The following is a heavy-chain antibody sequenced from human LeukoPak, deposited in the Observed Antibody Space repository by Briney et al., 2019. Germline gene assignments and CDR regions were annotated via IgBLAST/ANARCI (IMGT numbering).Heavy chain of an antibody. CDR3: ARHVGATRDLDP. CDR1: GYPFTGYY. D-gene: IGHD1-26*01. CDR2: INPDSGVT. Sequence: ASVKVSCRASGYPFTGYYIHWVRQAPGQGLEWMGWINPDSGVTDHSRQFQGRVTMTRDTSINTAYMEVSSLKFDDTALYYCARHVGATRDLDPWGQGTLVTVSS. J-gene: IGHJ5*02. V-gene: IGHV1-2*02.